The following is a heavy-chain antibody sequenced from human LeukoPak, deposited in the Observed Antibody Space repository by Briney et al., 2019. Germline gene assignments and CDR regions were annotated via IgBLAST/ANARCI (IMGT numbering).Heavy chain of an antibody. CDR3: AKDSFSTR. D-gene: IGHD2-2*01. J-gene: IGHJ4*02. CDR1: GFTFSSYE. Sequence: GGSLRLSCAASGFTFSSYEMNWVRQAPGKGLEWVSYISSSGSTICYADPVRGRFTISRDNSKNTLYLHMNSLSAEDTAVYYCAKDSFSTRWGQGTLVTVSS. CDR2: ISSSGSTI. V-gene: IGHV3-48*03.